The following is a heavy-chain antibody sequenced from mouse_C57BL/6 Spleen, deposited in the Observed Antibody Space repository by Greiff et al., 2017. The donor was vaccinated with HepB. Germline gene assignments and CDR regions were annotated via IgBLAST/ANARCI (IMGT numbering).Heavy chain of an antibody. Sequence: DVQLVESGGGLVKPGGSLKLSCAASGFTFSSYAMSWVRQTPEKRLEWVATISDGGSYTYYPDNVKGRFTISRDNAKNNLYLQMSHLKSEDTAMYYCARGNAWFAYWGQGTLVTVSA. CDR1: GFTFSSYA. CDR3: ARGNAWFAY. J-gene: IGHJ3*01. CDR2: ISDGGSYT. V-gene: IGHV5-4*01.